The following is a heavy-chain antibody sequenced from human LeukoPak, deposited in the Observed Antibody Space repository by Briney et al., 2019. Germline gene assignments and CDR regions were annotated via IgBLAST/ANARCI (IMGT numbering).Heavy chain of an antibody. Sequence: GGSLRLSCAASGFTFSSFGMHWVRQAPGKGLEWVAVISYDGNNKYYADSVRGRFTISRDNSKNTLYLQTNTLRAEDTAFYYCAKDREEMTTVWYFDLWGRGTLVTVSS. CDR1: GFTFSSFG. CDR2: ISYDGNNK. J-gene: IGHJ2*01. D-gene: IGHD4-11*01. V-gene: IGHV3-33*05. CDR3: AKDREEMTTVWYFDL.